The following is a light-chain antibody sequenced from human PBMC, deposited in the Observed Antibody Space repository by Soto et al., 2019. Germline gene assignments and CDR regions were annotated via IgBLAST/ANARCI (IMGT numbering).Light chain of an antibody. CDR1: QRIAKY. V-gene: IGKV1-5*03. CDR3: QQYNSYPLT. Sequence: DIQMTQCPSSLSASVGDRVTIPCRASQRIAKYVNWYQQKPGRAPKLLIYKASSLESGVPSRFSGSGSGTEFSLTISSLQPDDFATYYCQQYNSYPLTFGQGTKVDI. CDR2: KAS. J-gene: IGKJ1*01.